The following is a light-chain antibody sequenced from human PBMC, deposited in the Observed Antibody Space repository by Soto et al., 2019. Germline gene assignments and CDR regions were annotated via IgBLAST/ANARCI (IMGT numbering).Light chain of an antibody. CDR3: CSYGGSRAV. V-gene: IGLV2-23*02. J-gene: IGLJ7*01. CDR1: SSDVGSHNL. Sequence: QSALTQPASVSGSPGQSITISCTGTSSDVGSHNLVSWYQQHPGQAPRRMIYEVSKRPLGVSARFSASKSGNTASLTISGLQAEDEADYHCCSYGGSRAVFGGGTQLTVL. CDR2: EVS.